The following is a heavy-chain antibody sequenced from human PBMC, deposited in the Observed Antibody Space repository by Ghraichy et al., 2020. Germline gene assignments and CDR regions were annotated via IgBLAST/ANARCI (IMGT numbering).Heavy chain of an antibody. D-gene: IGHD3-22*01. CDR3: AIRYYDSSGFDY. Sequence: ASVKVSCKASGYTFTGYYMHWVRQAPGQGLEWMGRINPNSGGTNYAQKFQGRVTMTRDTSISTAYMELSRLRSDDTAVYYCAIRYYDSSGFDYWGQGTLVTVSS. CDR1: GYTFTGYY. J-gene: IGHJ4*02. CDR2: INPNSGGT. V-gene: IGHV1-2*06.